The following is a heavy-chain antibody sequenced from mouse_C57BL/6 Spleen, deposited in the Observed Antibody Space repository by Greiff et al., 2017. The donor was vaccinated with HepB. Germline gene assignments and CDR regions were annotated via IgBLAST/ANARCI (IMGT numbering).Heavy chain of an antibody. CDR2: IDPSDSYT. Sequence: QVQLQQPGAELVMPGASVKLSCKASGYTFTSYWMHWVKQRPGQGLEWIGEIDPSDSYTNYNQKFKGKSTLTVDKSSSTAYMQLSSLTSEDSAVYDCAIRNYGSSYRYFDVWGTGTTVTVSS. D-gene: IGHD1-1*01. CDR1: GYTFTSYW. CDR3: AIRNYGSSYRYFDV. J-gene: IGHJ1*03. V-gene: IGHV1-69*01.